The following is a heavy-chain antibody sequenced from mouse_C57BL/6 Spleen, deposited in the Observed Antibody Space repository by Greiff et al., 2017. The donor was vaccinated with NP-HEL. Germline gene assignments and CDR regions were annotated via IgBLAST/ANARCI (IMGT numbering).Heavy chain of an antibody. CDR3: ARSGNYVDFDY. Sequence: QVQLQQPGAELVRPGSSVKLSCKASGYTYTSYWMHWVKQRPIQGLEWIGNIDPSDSETNYNQKFKDKATLTVDKSSSTAYMQLSSLTSEDSAVYYCARSGNYVDFDYWGQGTTLTVSS. J-gene: IGHJ2*01. D-gene: IGHD2-1*01. CDR1: GYTYTSYW. CDR2: IDPSDSET. V-gene: IGHV1-52*01.